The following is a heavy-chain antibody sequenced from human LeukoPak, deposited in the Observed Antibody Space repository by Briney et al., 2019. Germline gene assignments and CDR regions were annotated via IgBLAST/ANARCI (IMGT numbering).Heavy chain of an antibody. J-gene: IGHJ3*02. CDR2: IYTSGRT. CDR3: ARGYCSGGGCYGLVAFDI. Sequence: SETLSLTCTVSGGSISSGNYYWSWIRQPAGQGLEWIGRIYTSGRTNYNPSLKSRVTISVGTSKNQFSLKLTSVTAADTAVYYCARGYCSGGGCYGLVAFDIWGQGTMVTVSS. V-gene: IGHV4-61*02. CDR1: GGSISSGNYY. D-gene: IGHD2-15*01.